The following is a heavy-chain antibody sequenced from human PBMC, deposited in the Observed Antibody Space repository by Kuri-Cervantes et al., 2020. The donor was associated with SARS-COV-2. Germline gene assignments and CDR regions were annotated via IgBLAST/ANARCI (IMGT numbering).Heavy chain of an antibody. D-gene: IGHD2-15*01. CDR1: GFAFSSYA. V-gene: IGHV3-23*01. CDR2: ISGSGEST. Sequence: GGSLRLSCAASGFAFSSYAMSWVRQAPGKGLEWVSAISGSGESTYYGDSVKGRFTISRDNSKNTLYLQMNSLRAEDTAVYYCANRYCSGGSCPDAFDIWGQGTMVTVSS. J-gene: IGHJ3*02. CDR3: ANRYCSGGSCPDAFDI.